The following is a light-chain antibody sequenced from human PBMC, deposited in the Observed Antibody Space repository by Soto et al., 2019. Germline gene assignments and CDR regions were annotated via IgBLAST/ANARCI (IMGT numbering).Light chain of an antibody. J-gene: IGKJ1*01. CDR3: QQYSSFPRT. Sequence: DIQMTQSPSTLSASVGDRVTITCRASQTIGSWLAWYQQKPGKAPELLIYDASTLEGGVPSRFSGSGSGTEFSLTITXXXXDDFATFYCQQYSSFPRTFGQGT. V-gene: IGKV1-5*01. CDR2: DAS. CDR1: QTIGSW.